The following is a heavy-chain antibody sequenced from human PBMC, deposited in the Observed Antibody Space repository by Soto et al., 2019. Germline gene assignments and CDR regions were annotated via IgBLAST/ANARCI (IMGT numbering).Heavy chain of an antibody. CDR1: GDSVSSNSAA. V-gene: IGHV6-1*01. CDR2: TYYRSKWYN. D-gene: IGHD2-15*01. CDR3: ARFTVVEASPWRDGMDV. Sequence: PSQTLSLTCAISGDSVSSNSAAWNWIRQSPSRGLEWLGRTYYRSKWYNDYAVSVKSRITINPDTSKNQFSLQLNSVTPEDTAVYYCARFTVVEASPWRDGMDVWGQGTRVTFSS. J-gene: IGHJ6*02.